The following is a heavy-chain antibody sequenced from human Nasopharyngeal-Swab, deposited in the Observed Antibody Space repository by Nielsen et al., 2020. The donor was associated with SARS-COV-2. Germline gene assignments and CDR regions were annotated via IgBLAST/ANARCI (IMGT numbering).Heavy chain of an antibody. CDR1: GDSISSSNW. CDR2: IYHSGST. D-gene: IGHD3-9*01. V-gene: IGHV4-4*02. Sequence: SETLSLTCAVSGDSISSSNWWSWVRQPPGKGLEWIGEIYHSGSTNFNPSLKSRVTIPVDTSKNQFSLKLSSVTAADTAVYYCARGPVLRYFDWLPYYGMDVWGQGTTVTVSS. J-gene: IGHJ6*02. CDR3: ARGPVLRYFDWLPYYGMDV.